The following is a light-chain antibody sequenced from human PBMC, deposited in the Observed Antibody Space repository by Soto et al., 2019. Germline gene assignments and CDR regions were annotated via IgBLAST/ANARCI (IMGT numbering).Light chain of an antibody. J-gene: IGLJ1*01. V-gene: IGLV2-14*01. CDR2: EVS. Sequence: QSVLTQPASVSGSPGQSITISCTGTSSDVGGYNYVSWYQQHPGKAPKLMLYEVSNRPSGVSNRFSGSKSGNTASLTISGLQAEDEADYYCSSYTSSSTRVFGTGTKVTVL. CDR1: SSDVGGYNY. CDR3: SSYTSSSTRV.